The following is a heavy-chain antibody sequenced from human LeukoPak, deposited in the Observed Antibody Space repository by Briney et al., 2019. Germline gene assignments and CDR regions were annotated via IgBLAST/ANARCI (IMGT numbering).Heavy chain of an antibody. D-gene: IGHD3-10*01. V-gene: IGHV1-3*01. Sequence: ASVKVSCKASGYTFTSYAMHWVRQAPGQRLEWMGWIHAGNGNTKYSQKFQGRVTMTRDTSTSTVYMELSSLRSEDTAVYYCARGPTTMVRGVMIYGMDVWGQGTTVTVSS. J-gene: IGHJ6*02. CDR2: IHAGNGNT. CDR1: GYTFTSYA. CDR3: ARGPTTMVRGVMIYGMDV.